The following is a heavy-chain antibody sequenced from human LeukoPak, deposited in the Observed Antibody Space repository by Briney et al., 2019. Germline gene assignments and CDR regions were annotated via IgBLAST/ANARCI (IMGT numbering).Heavy chain of an antibody. CDR2: IWYDGSNK. D-gene: IGHD3-10*01. CDR3: AREITMVRGADWFDP. V-gene: IGHV3-33*01. Sequence: GGSLTLSCAASGLTFSSYGTHWVRQAPGEGLEWVAVIWYDGSNKYYADSVKGRFTISRDNSKNTLYLQMNSLRAEDTAVYYCAREITMVRGADWFDPWGQGTLVTVSS. J-gene: IGHJ5*02. CDR1: GLTFSSYG.